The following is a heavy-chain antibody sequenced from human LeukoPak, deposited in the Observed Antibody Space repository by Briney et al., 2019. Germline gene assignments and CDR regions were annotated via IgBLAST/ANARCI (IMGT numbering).Heavy chain of an antibody. CDR3: ARGPSSGSFYPSYFDY. D-gene: IGHD1-26*01. Sequence: SETLSLTCGVSGDSISSTNWWTWVRQPPGKGLEWIGEIYHSGDTNYNPSLKSRVTISVDKSKNQFSLKLSSVTAADTAVYYCARGPSSGSFYPSYFDYWGQGTLVTVSS. CDR2: IYHSGDT. J-gene: IGHJ4*02. V-gene: IGHV4/OR15-8*01. CDR1: GDSISSTNW.